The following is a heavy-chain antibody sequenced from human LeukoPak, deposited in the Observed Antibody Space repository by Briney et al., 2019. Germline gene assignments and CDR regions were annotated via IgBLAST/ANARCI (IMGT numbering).Heavy chain of an antibody. CDR1: GYTFTSYY. CDR3: ARDSNEWNWFDP. Sequence: ASVKVSCKASGYTFTSYYMQWVRRAPGQGLEWMGIINPSGGSTSYAQKFQGRVTMTRDTSTSTVYMELSSLRSEDTAVYYCARDSNEWNWFDPWGQGTLVTVSS. D-gene: IGHD2-8*01. J-gene: IGHJ5*02. CDR2: INPSGGST. V-gene: IGHV1-46*01.